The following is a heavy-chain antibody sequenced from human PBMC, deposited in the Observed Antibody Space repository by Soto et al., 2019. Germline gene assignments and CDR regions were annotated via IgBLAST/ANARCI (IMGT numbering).Heavy chain of an antibody. CDR1: GFVFSDFQ. V-gene: IGHV3-21*01. Sequence: GGSLRLSCAASGFVFSDFQFNWVRQAPGGGLEWLSSITGTSAFTVYAESIEGRFTISRDNPNKLLFLHMDNLRPEDTAVYYCARENLDFQGAFDLWGQGTLVTVSS. CDR2: ITGTSAFT. D-gene: IGHD3-3*01. CDR3: ARENLDFQGAFDL. J-gene: IGHJ4*02.